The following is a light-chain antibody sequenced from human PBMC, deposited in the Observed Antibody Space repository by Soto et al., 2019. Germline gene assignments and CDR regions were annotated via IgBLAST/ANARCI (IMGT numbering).Light chain of an antibody. V-gene: IGLV1-44*01. CDR3: AAWDESLTGLYV. J-gene: IGLJ1*01. CDR1: SSNIGSFT. Sequence: QAVVTQPPSASGTPGQRVTISCSGSSSNIGSFTVNWYQQLPGAAPKLLIYSNDQRPSGVPDRFSGSKSGTSASLAISGLQSEDEADYYCAAWDESLTGLYVFGTGTKLTVL. CDR2: SND.